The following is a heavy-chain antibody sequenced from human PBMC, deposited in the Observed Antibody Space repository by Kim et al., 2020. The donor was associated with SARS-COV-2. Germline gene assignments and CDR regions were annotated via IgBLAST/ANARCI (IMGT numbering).Heavy chain of an antibody. D-gene: IGHD4-4*01. CDR3: ARGRLEDDYSNYLLDY. Sequence: SVNSRFTIPRDNAKNALYLQMNSLRAEDTAVYYCARGRLEDDYSNYLLDYWGQGTLVTVSS. J-gene: IGHJ4*02. V-gene: IGHV3-48*03.